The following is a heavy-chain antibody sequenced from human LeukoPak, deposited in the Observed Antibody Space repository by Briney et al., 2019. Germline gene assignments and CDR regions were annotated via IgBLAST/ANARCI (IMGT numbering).Heavy chain of an antibody. CDR3: AKSFRSTSLDY. CDR1: GFTFSSYE. J-gene: IGHJ4*02. V-gene: IGHV3-48*03. CDR2: ISSSGRTA. D-gene: IGHD2-2*01. Sequence: GGSLRLSCVASGFTFSSYEMNWVRQTPGKGLEWVSYISSSGRTAYYADSVRGRFTISRDNAKNSLYLQMNSLRAGDTAVYYCAKSFRSTSLDYWGQGTLVTVSS.